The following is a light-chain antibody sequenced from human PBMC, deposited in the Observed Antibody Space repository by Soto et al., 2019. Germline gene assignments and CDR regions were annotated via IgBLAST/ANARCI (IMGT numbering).Light chain of an antibody. J-gene: IGLJ1*01. CDR2: EVN. V-gene: IGLV2-8*01. CDR1: SSDVGGYNY. Sequence: QSVLTQPPSASGSPGQSVTISCTGTSSDVGGYNYVSWYQQYPGKAPKLMIYEVNKRPSGVPDRFSGSKSGNTASLTISGLQTDDEADYYCCSYAGSYTHVFGTGTKLTVL. CDR3: CSYAGSYTHV.